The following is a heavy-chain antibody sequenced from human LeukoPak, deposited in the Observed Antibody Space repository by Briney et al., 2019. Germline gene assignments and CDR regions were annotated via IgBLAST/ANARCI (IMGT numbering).Heavy chain of an antibody. CDR3: ARIGRLGYRGYYYYYMDV. CDR1: GGSFSGYY. J-gene: IGHJ6*03. V-gene: IGHV4-34*01. Sequence: SETLSLTCAVYGGSFSGYYWSWIRQPPGKGLEWIGEINHSGSTNYNPSLKSRVTISVDTSKNQFSLKLSSVTAADTAVYYCARIGRLGYRGYYYYYMDVWGKGTTVTVSS. D-gene: IGHD5-24*01. CDR2: INHSGST.